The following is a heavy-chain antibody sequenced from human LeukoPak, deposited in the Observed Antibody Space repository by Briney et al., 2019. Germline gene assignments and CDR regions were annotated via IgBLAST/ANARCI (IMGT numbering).Heavy chain of an antibody. CDR1: GFTFSSYA. J-gene: IGHJ6*03. CDR3: ARCGYSSPTYYYYYMDV. Sequence: GGSLRLSCAASGFTFSSYAMHWVRQAPGKGLEWVAVISYDGSNKYYADSVKGRFTISRDNSKNTLYLQMNSLRAEDTAVYYCARCGYSSPTYYYYYMDVWGKGTTVTVSS. CDR2: ISYDGSNK. V-gene: IGHV3-30*04. D-gene: IGHD6-13*01.